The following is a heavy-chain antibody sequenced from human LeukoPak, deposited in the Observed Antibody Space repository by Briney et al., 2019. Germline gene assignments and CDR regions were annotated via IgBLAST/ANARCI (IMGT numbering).Heavy chain of an antibody. CDR3: ARDGILTGYPSGWKVYCMDV. CDR2: INPNSGGT. CDR1: GYTFTGYY. Sequence: ASVKVSCKASGYTFTGYYMHWVRQAPGQGLEWMGWINPNSGGTNYAQKFQGRVTMTRDTSISTAYMELSRLRSDDTAVYYCARDGILTGYPSGWKVYCMDVWGKGTTVTVSS. J-gene: IGHJ6*03. V-gene: IGHV1-2*02. D-gene: IGHD3-9*01.